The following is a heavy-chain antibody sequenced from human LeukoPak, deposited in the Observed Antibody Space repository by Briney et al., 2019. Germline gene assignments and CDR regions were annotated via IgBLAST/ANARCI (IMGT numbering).Heavy chain of an antibody. Sequence: GGSLRLSCAASGFTFSSYAMSWVRQAPGKGLEWVALISYDGSSKYYADSVKGRFTISRDNSKNTLYLQMNSLRVEDTAVYFCARGYCSGGACYFLVDYYGMDVWGQGTTVTVSS. D-gene: IGHD2-15*01. V-gene: IGHV3-30*04. CDR1: GFTFSSYA. CDR2: ISYDGSSK. J-gene: IGHJ6*02. CDR3: ARGYCSGGACYFLVDYYGMDV.